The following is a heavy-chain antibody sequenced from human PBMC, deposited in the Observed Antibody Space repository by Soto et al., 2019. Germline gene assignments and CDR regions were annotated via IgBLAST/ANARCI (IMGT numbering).Heavy chain of an antibody. J-gene: IGHJ5*02. CDR1: GYTLTELS. V-gene: IGHV1-24*01. D-gene: IGHD3-3*01. Sequence: ASVKVSCKVSGYTLTELSMHWVRQAPGKGLEWMGGFDPEDGETIYAQKFQGRVTMTEDTSTDTAYMELSSLRSEDTAVYYCATAYDFLSGYPKISNWFDPWGQGTLVTVS. CDR2: FDPEDGET. CDR3: ATAYDFLSGYPKISNWFDP.